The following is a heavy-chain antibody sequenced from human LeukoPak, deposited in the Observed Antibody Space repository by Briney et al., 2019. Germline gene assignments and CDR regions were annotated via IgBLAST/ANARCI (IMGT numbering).Heavy chain of an antibody. CDR2: ISYDGNNK. V-gene: IGHV3-30*18. D-gene: IGHD3-3*01. CDR3: ANPCDLRIAGDY. CDR1: GFTFSSYG. J-gene: IGHJ4*02. Sequence: PGRSLRPSCAASGFTFSSYGMHWVRQAPGKGLEWVAFISYDGNNKYYADSVKGRFTISRDNSKNTLFLQMNSLRAEDTAVYYCANPCDLRIAGDYWGQGTLVTVSS.